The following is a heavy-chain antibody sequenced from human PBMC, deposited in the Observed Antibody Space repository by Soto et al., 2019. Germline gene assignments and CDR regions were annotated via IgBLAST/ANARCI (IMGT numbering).Heavy chain of an antibody. CDR2: INHSGST. CDR3: ARARYYDILTGPSFPFFDY. CDR1: GGSFSGYY. V-gene: IGHV4-34*01. Sequence: QVQLQQWGAGLLKPSETLSLTCAVYGGSFSGYYWSWIRQPPGKGLEWIGEINHSGSTNYNPSLKSRVTISVDTSTNQFSLKLSSVTAADTAVYYCARARYYDILTGPSFPFFDYWGQGTLVTVSS. D-gene: IGHD3-9*01. J-gene: IGHJ4*02.